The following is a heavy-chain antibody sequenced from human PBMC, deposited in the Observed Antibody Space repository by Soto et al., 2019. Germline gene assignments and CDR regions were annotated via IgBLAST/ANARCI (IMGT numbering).Heavy chain of an antibody. CDR2: ISGSGGST. CDR3: AKSPRYYDFWSGPPYYYGMDV. CDR1: GFTFSSYA. V-gene: IGHV3-23*01. D-gene: IGHD3-3*01. Sequence: PGGSLRLSCAASGFTFSSYAMSWVRQAPGKGLEWVSAISGSGGSTYYADSVKGRFTISRDNSKNTLYLQMNSLRAEDTAVYYCAKSPRYYDFWSGPPYYYGMDVCGQGTTVTVSS. J-gene: IGHJ6*02.